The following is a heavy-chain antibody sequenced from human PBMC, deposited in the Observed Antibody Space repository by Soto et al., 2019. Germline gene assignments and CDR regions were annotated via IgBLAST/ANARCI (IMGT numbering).Heavy chain of an antibody. D-gene: IGHD1-1*01. V-gene: IGHV4-39*01. CDR2: MYYSGST. Sequence: PSQTLSLTCTVSGGSISSSSYYRGWIRQPPGKRLEWTGSMYYSGSTYYNPPLRSRIPISVDTSKNLFSLTLSSVTAADTAVYYCARQARGPANEYYYYYGVDVWGQGTTVTVSS. J-gene: IGHJ6*02. CDR3: ARQARGPANEYYYYYGVDV. CDR1: GGSISSSSYY.